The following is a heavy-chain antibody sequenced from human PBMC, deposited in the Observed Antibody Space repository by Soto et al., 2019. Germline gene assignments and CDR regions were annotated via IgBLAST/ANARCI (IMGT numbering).Heavy chain of an antibody. CDR3: ARVVVSSNYYYYDGLDA. J-gene: IGHJ6*02. Sequence: SETLSLTCTVSGGSISSSSYYWGWIRQPPGKGLEWIGSIYYSGSTYYNPSLKSRVTMSVDTSKNQFPLKLSSVTAADTAVYYCARVVVSSNYYYYDGLDAWGRGTTVTVSS. CDR1: GGSISSSSYY. CDR2: IYYSGST. D-gene: IGHD3-22*01. V-gene: IGHV4-39*01.